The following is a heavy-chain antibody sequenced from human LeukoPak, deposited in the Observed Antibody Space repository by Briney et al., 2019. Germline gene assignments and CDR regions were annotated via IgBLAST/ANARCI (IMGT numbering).Heavy chain of an antibody. CDR1: GFTFNNYA. Sequence: PGGSLRLSCAASGFTFNNYAMSWVRQAPGKGLEWVSAISGSSGDTYYADSVKGRFTISRDNSKNTLYLQIKSLRAEDTAVYYCAKGGEGSGSYFPLYFDYWGQGTLVTVSS. V-gene: IGHV3-23*01. D-gene: IGHD3-10*01. J-gene: IGHJ4*02. CDR2: ISGSSGDT. CDR3: AKGGEGSGSYFPLYFDY.